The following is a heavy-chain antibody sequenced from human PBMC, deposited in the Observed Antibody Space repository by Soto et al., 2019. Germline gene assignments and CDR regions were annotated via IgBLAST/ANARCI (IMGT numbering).Heavy chain of an antibody. Sequence: SETLSPTCTVSGGSISSGDYYWSWIHQPPGKGLEWIGYIYYSGSTYYNPSLKSRVTISVDTSKNQFFLKLSSVTAADTAVYYCARDPITIFGVVPYYGMDVWGQGTTVTVSS. V-gene: IGHV4-30-4*01. D-gene: IGHD3-3*01. CDR2: IYYSGST. CDR3: ARDPITIFGVVPYYGMDV. J-gene: IGHJ6*02. CDR1: GGSISSGDYY.